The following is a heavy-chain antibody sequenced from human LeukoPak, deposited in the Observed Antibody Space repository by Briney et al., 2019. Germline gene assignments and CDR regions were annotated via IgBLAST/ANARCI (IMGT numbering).Heavy chain of an antibody. D-gene: IGHD3-10*02. CDR2: IRYDRRNQ. Sequence: GGSLRLSCAASGFTFSSYGMHWVRQAPGKGLEWVAFIRYDRRNQYYADSVKGRFTISRDNSKNTLYLQMNSLRAEDTAVYYCAELGITMIGGVWGKGTTVTISS. J-gene: IGHJ6*04. CDR3: AELGITMIGGV. V-gene: IGHV3-30*02. CDR1: GFTFSSYG.